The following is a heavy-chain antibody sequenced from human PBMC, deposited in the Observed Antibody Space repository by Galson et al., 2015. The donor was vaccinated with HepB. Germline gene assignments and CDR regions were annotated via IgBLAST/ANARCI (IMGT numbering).Heavy chain of an antibody. CDR2: IYHSGST. V-gene: IGHV4-38-2*01. CDR3: ASGGSGSYYNYYYYYGMDV. D-gene: IGHD3-10*01. CDR1: GYSISSGYY. Sequence: ETLSLTCAVSGYSISSGYYWGWIRQPPGKGLEWIGSIYHSGSTYYNPSLKSRVTISVDTSKNQFSLKLSSVTAADTAVYYCASGGSGSYYNYYYYYGMDVWGQGTTVTVSS. J-gene: IGHJ6*02.